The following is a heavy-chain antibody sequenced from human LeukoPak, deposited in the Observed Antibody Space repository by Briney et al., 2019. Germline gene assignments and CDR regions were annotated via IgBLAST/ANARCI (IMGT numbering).Heavy chain of an antibody. V-gene: IGHV3-30-3*01. J-gene: IGHJ3*02. D-gene: IGHD1-1*01. CDR3: ARSRNDAFDI. CDR1: GFTFSSYA. CDR2: ISYDGSNK. Sequence: GSLRLSCAASGFTFSSYAMHWVRQAPGKGLEWVVVISYDGSNKYYADSVKGRFTISRDNSKNTLYLQMNSLRAEDTAVYYCARSRNDAFDIWGQGTMVTVSS.